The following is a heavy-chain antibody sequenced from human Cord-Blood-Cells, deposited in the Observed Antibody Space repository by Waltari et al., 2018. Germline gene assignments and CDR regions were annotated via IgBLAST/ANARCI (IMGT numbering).Heavy chain of an antibody. D-gene: IGHD3-3*01. CDR3: ARVISYDFWSGYYDAFDI. Sequence: QVQLQESGPGLVKPSETLSPTCTVSGGSISSYYWSWIRQPAGKGLEWIGRIYTSGSTNYNPSLKSRVTMSVDTSKNQFSLKLSSVTAADTAVYYCARVISYDFWSGYYDAFDIWGQGTMVTVSS. V-gene: IGHV4-4*07. J-gene: IGHJ3*02. CDR1: GGSISSYY. CDR2: IYTSGST.